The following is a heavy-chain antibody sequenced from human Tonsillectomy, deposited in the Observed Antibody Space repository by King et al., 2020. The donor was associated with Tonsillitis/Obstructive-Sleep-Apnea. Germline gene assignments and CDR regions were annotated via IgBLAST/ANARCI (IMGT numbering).Heavy chain of an antibody. D-gene: IGHD1-26*01. J-gene: IGHJ4*02. CDR1: GFTFSSYN. Sequence: VQLVESGGGVVQPGRSLRLSCAASGFTFSSYNMHWVRQAPGKRLECVAVISYDGSDKYYADSVKGRFTISRDNSKNTLYLQMNSLRAEDTAVFFCATLPLRDGNYFDYWGQGTLVTVSS. V-gene: IGHV3-30*01. CDR3: ATLPLRDGNYFDY. CDR2: ISYDGSDK.